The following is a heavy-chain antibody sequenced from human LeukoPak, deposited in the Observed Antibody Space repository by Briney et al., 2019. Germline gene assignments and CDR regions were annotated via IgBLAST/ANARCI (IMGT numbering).Heavy chain of an antibody. CDR1: GGSISSSNYY. CDR2: LYYSGST. Sequence: KPSETLSLTCTVSGGSISSSNYYWGWIRQPPGKGLEWIGSLYYSGSTYYHPSLKSRVTISVDTSKNMFSLKVTSVTAADTAIYYCAGIVPAALTYWGQGTLVIVSS. J-gene: IGHJ4*02. CDR3: AGIVPAALTY. D-gene: IGHD2-2*01. V-gene: IGHV4-39*01.